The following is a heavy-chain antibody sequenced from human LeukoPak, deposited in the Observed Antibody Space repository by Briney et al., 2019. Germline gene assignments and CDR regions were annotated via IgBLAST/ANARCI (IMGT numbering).Heavy chain of an antibody. J-gene: IGHJ6*02. V-gene: IGHV3-66*02. CDR1: GFTVSSNY. D-gene: IGHD4-11*01. Sequence: GGSLRLSCAASGFTVSSNYMSWARQAPGKGLEWVSVIYSGGSTYYADSVKGRFTISRDNSKNTLYLQMNSLRAEDTAVYYCASGSTTVTTYYGMDVWGQGTTVTVSS. CDR3: ASGSTTVTTYYGMDV. CDR2: IYSGGST.